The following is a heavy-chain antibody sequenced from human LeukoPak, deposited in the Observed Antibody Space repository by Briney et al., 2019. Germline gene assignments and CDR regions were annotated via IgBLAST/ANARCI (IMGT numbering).Heavy chain of an antibody. CDR2: IYYSGST. V-gene: IGHV4-39*01. CDR1: GGSISSSSYY. D-gene: IGHD1-26*01. Sequence: SETLSLTCTVSGGSISSSSYYWGWIRQPPGKGLEWIGSIYYSGSTYYNPSLKSRVTISVDTSKNQFSLKLSSVTAADTAVYYCARHESLGGSYYYYFDYWGQGTLVTVSS. J-gene: IGHJ4*02. CDR3: ARHESLGGSYYYYFDY.